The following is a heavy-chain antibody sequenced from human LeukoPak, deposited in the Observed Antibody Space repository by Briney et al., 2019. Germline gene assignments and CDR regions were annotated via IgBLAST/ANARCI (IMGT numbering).Heavy chain of an antibody. CDR3: ARGPGDAFDI. V-gene: IGHV4-61*02. Sequence: PSQTLSLTCTVSGGSISSGSYYWSWIRQPAGKGLEWIGRIYTSGSTNYNPSLKSRVTISVDTSRNQFSLKLSSVTAADTAVYYCARGPGDAFDIWGQGTMVTVSS. D-gene: IGHD2-2*01. CDR2: IYTSGST. J-gene: IGHJ3*02. CDR1: GGSISSGSYY.